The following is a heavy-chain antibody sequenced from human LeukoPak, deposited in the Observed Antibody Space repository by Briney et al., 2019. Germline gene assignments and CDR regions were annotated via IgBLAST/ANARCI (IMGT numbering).Heavy chain of an antibody. D-gene: IGHD6-6*01. CDR3: AKDVADAARPSDAFDI. Sequence: QACGSLRLSCAASGFTFYDYAMHWVRQAPGKGLEGVSGISWNSGSIAYADSVKGRFTISRDNAKNSLYLQMNSLRAEDTALYYCAKDVADAARPSDAFDIWGQGTMVTVSS. CDR1: GFTFYDYA. CDR2: ISWNSGSI. J-gene: IGHJ3*02. V-gene: IGHV3-9*01.